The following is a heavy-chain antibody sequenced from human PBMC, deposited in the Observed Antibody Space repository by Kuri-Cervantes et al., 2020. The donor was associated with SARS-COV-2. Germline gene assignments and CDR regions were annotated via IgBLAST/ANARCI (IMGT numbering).Heavy chain of an antibody. D-gene: IGHD3-3*01. Sequence: ASVKVSCKASGYTFSDHYMYWVRQAPGQGLEWMGIINPSGSGTRYPQRFQGRVTMTTDTSTSTAYMELRSLRSDDTAVYYCAREGGGDPLVLGFGVVIHDAFDIWGQGTMVTVSS. CDR2: INPSGSGT. J-gene: IGHJ3*02. V-gene: IGHV1-46*01. CDR3: AREGGGDPLVLGFGVVIHDAFDI. CDR1: GYTFSDHY.